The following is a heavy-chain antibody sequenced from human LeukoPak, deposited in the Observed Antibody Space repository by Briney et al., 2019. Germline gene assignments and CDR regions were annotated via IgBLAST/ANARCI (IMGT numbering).Heavy chain of an antibody. CDR2: IYRDGNT. V-gene: IGHV3-66*04. D-gene: IGHD1-14*01. CDR3: ARLNYDGTVTNAFDL. CDR1: GFTDSHNY. J-gene: IGHJ3*01. Sequence: GGSLRLSCAASGFTDSHNYMSWVRQAPAKGLEWVSTIYRDGNTFYADSVKDRFTLSRDNAKNTLYLQMNSLRAEDTAVYYCARLNYDGTVTNAFDLWGQGTMVTVS.